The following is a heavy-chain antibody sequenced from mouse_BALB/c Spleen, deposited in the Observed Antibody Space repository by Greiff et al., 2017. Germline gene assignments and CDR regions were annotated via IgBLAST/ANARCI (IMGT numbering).Heavy chain of an antibody. V-gene: IGHV10-1*02. D-gene: IGHD1-1*01. CDR2: IRSKSNNYAT. Sequence: EVQRVESGGGLVQPKGSLKLSCAASGFTFNTYAMNWVRQAPGKGLEWVARIRSKSNNYATYYADSVKDRFTISRDDSQSMLYLQMNNLKTEDTAMYYCVRSTVQSLFYYFDYWGQGTTLTVSS. J-gene: IGHJ2*01. CDR3: VRSTVQSLFYYFDY. CDR1: GFTFNTYA.